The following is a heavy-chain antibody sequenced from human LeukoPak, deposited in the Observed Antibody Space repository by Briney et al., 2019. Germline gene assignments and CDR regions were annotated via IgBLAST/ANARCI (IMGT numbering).Heavy chain of an antibody. CDR2: IYPGDSDT. CDR1: GYKLTNNW. D-gene: IGHD1-1*01. J-gene: IGHJ4*02. Sequence: GESLKISCKISGYKLTNNWIGWVRQVPGKGLEWMGLIYPGDSDTRYSPSFQGQVTISADKSISTAYLQWSSLKASDTAMYYCARLNGLPNWGQGTLVTVSS. CDR3: ARLNGLPN. V-gene: IGHV5-51*01.